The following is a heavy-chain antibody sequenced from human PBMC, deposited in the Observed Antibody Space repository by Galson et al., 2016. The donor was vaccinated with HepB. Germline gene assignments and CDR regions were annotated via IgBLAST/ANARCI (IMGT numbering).Heavy chain of an antibody. Sequence: SLRLSCAASGFTFSTYTMNWVRQAPGKGLEWVSSISSSSFFIYSADTVKGRFTISRDNANNSLYLQMNSLRAEDTAVYYCARVAAKESWGNTILGVVSNWFDPWGQGTLVTVSS. D-gene: IGHD3-3*01. J-gene: IGHJ5*02. CDR1: GFTFSTYT. V-gene: IGHV3-21*01. CDR2: ISSSSFFI. CDR3: ARVAAKESWGNTILGVVSNWFDP.